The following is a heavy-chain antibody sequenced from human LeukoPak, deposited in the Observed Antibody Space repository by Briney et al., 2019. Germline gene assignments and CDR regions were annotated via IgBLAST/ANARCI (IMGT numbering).Heavy chain of an antibody. CDR1: GFTFSSYS. J-gene: IGHJ3*02. Sequence: GGSLRLSCAASGFTFSSYSMMWVRQAPGKGLEWVSAISGSGGSTYYADSVKGRFTISRDNSKNTLYLQMNSLRAEDTAVYYCAKDGAQGYCSSTSCPTDAFDIWGQGTMVTVSS. CDR2: ISGSGGST. D-gene: IGHD2-2*01. CDR3: AKDGAQGYCSSTSCPTDAFDI. V-gene: IGHV3-23*01.